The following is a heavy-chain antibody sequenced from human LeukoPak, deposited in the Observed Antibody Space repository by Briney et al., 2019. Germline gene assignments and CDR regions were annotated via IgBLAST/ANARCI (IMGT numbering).Heavy chain of an antibody. Sequence: GGSLRLSCAASGFTFNTYIMNWVRQAPGKGLEWVSSISSSSSYIHYADSVKGRFIISRDNAKNSLYLQMNSLRAEDTAVYYCARDLEYSSPPDYWGQGTLVTVSS. V-gene: IGHV3-21*01. CDR3: ARDLEYSSPPDY. CDR1: GFTFNTYI. CDR2: ISSSSSYI. J-gene: IGHJ4*02. D-gene: IGHD6-6*01.